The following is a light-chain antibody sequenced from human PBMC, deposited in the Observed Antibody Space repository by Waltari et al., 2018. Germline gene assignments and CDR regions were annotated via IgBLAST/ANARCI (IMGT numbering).Light chain of an antibody. Sequence: EIALPLSPGHLSLPTGETATLSCRASKSVTSSYLAWYQQRPGQASQLLMYGAPRRATGNPDRISGSGSGTDFTLTISRLEPEDFAVYYCQQYGSSPGTFGQGTKVEIK. CDR2: GAP. J-gene: IGKJ1*01. CDR3: QQYGSSPGT. V-gene: IGKV3-20*01. CDR1: KSVTSSY.